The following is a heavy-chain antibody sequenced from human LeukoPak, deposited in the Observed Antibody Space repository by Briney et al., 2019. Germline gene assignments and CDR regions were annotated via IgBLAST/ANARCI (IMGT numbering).Heavy chain of an antibody. V-gene: IGHV1-18*01. CDR1: GYTFTSYG. CDR2: ISAYNGNT. CDR3: ARLYSSSWYWMGATVPYFDY. D-gene: IGHD6-13*01. J-gene: IGHJ4*02. Sequence: ASVKVSCKASGYTFTSYGISWVRQAPGQGLEWIGWISAYNGNTNYAQKLQGRVTMTTDTSTSTAYMELRSLRSDDTAVYYCARLYSSSWYWMGATVPYFDYWGQGTLVTVSS.